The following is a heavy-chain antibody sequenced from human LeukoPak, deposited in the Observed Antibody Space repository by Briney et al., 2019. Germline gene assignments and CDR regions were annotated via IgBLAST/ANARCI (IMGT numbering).Heavy chain of an antibody. CDR2: ISGSGGST. D-gene: IGHD3-3*01. CDR1: GFTFSSYA. CDR3: AKPSIYYDFWSGSYYFDY. V-gene: IGHV3-23*01. Sequence: PGGSLRLSCAASGFTFSSYAMSWVRRAPGKGLEWVSAISGSGGSTYYADSVKGRFTISRDNSKNTLYLQMNSLRAEDTAVYYCAKPSIYYDFWSGSYYFDYWGQGTLVTVSS. J-gene: IGHJ4*02.